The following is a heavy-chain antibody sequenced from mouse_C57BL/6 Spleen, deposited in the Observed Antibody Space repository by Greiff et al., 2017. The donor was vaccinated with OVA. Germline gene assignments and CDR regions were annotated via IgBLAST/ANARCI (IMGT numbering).Heavy chain of an antibody. CDR3: ARDPGDYWYFDV. D-gene: IGHD2-13*01. Sequence: EVKLVESEGGLVQPGSSMKLSCTASGFTFSDYYMAWVRQVPEKGLEWVANINYDGSSTYYLDSLKSRFIISRDNAKNILYLQMCSLKSEDTATYYCARDPGDYWYFDVWGTGTTVTVSS. CDR1: GFTFSDYY. J-gene: IGHJ1*03. V-gene: IGHV5-16*01. CDR2: INYDGSST.